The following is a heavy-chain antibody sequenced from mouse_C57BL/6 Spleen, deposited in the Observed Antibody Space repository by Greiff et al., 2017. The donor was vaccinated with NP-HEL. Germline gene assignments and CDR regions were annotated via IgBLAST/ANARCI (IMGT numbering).Heavy chain of an antibody. V-gene: IGHV5-4*01. J-gene: IGHJ3*01. D-gene: IGHD1-1*01. CDR1: GFTFSSYA. Sequence: EVQGVESGGGLVKPGGSLKLSCAASGFTFSSYAMSWVRQTPEKRLEWVATISDGGSYTYYPDNVKGRFTISRDNAKNNLYLQMSHLKSEDTAMYYCARGEDYYGSSYLAYWGQGTLVTVSA. CDR2: ISDGGSYT. CDR3: ARGEDYYGSSYLAY.